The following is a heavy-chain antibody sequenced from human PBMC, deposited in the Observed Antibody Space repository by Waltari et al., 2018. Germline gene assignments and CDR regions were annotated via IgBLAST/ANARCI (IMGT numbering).Heavy chain of an antibody. CDR3: AVTVLPPGIAAAAHFDY. V-gene: IGHV4-4*07. CDR2: IYTSGST. J-gene: IGHJ4*02. CDR1: GGSIRRYY. D-gene: IGHD6-13*01. Sequence: QVQLQESGPGLVKPSETLSLTCTVSGGSIRRYYWNWFRPPAWKGLEWIGRIYTSGSTNYNPSLKSRVTMSVDTSKNQFSLKLSSVTAADTAVYYCAVTVLPPGIAAAAHFDYWGQGTLVTVSS.